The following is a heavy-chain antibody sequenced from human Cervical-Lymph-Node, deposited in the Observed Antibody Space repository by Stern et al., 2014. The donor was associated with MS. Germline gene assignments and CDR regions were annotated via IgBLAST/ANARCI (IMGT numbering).Heavy chain of an antibody. CDR1: GFTFSSYA. J-gene: IGHJ5*02. D-gene: IGHD3-22*01. CDR3: ARDYLRWGSGYYYQGAHWFDP. CDR2: ISYDGSNK. V-gene: IGHV3-30*04. Sequence: VQLVESGGGVVQPGRSLRLSCAASGFTFSSYAMHWVRQAPGKGLEWVAVISYDGSNKYYADSVKGRFTISRDNSKNTLYLQMNSLRAEDTAVYYCARDYLRWGSGYYYQGAHWFDPWGQGTLVTVSS.